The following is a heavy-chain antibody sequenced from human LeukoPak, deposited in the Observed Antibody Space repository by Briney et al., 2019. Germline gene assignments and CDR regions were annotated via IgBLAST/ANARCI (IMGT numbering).Heavy chain of an antibody. D-gene: IGHD3-10*01. CDR2: IYTSGST. J-gene: IGHJ5*02. CDR3: ARGPSEPMGWGVFMGPTDWFDP. V-gene: IGHV4-4*07. Sequence: SETLPLTCTVSGGSISSYYWSWTRQPAGKGLEWIGRIYTSGSTNYNPSLKSRVTMSVDTSKNQFSLKLSSVTAADTAVYYCARGPSEPMGWGVFMGPTDWFDPWGQGTLGPVSS. CDR1: GGSISSYY.